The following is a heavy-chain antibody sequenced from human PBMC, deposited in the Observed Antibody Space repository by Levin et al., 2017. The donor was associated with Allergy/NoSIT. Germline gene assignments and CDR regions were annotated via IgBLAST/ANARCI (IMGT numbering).Heavy chain of an antibody. CDR1: GGSISSYY. CDR2: IYYSGST. V-gene: IGHV4-59*08. D-gene: IGHD3-10*01. J-gene: IGHJ4*02. Sequence: SETLSLTCTVSGGSISSYYWSWIRQTPGKGLEWIGYIYYSGSTNYNPSLKSRVTISVDTSKNQFSLKLSSVTAADTAVYYCATLYPSTMVRGVTMGYFDYWGQGTLVTVSS. CDR3: ATLYPSTMVRGVTMGYFDY.